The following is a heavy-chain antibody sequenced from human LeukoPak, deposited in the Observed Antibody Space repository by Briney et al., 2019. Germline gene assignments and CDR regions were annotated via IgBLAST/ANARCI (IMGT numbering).Heavy chain of an antibody. CDR2: INPNSGGT. D-gene: IGHD3-3*01. CDR1: GYTFTGYY. Sequence: ASVKVSCKASGYTFTGYYMHWVRQAPGQGLEWMGWINPNSGGTNYAQKFQGRVTMTRDTSISTAYMELSRLRSDDTAVYYCAREFLEWLLAPNPPDYWGQGTLVTVSS. V-gene: IGHV1-2*02. CDR3: AREFLEWLLAPNPPDY. J-gene: IGHJ4*02.